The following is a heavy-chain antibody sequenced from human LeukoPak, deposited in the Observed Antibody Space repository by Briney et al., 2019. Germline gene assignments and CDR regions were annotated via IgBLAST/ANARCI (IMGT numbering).Heavy chain of an antibody. J-gene: IGHJ6*03. CDR2: MNPNSGNT. Sequence: GASVRVSCKASGYTFTSYDINWVRQATGQGLEGMGWMNPNSGNTGYAQKFQGRATMTRNTSITTAYMKLSSLRSENTAVYYYATLNVLRYLEWPGKYYYYMDVWGNGTTVTVSS. D-gene: IGHD3-3*01. CDR3: ATLNVLRYLEWPGKYYYYMDV. V-gene: IGHV1-8*01. CDR1: GYTFTSYD.